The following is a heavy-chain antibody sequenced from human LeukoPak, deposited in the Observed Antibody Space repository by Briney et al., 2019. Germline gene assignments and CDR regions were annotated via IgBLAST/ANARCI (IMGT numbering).Heavy chain of an antibody. CDR1: GGSISSDNW. CDR3: TTNGWYCLDH. Sequence: SGTLSLTCAVSGGSISSDNWWSWVRQPPGKRLEWIGEIHHRGGTNYNPSLQSRVTISVDKSNNHFSLRLTSVTAADTAVYYCTTNGWYCLDHWGQGALVTVSS. CDR2: IHHRGGT. V-gene: IGHV4-4*02. J-gene: IGHJ1*01. D-gene: IGHD6-19*01.